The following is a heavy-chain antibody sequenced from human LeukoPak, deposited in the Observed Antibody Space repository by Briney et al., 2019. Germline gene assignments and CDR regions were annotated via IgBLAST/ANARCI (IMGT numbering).Heavy chain of an antibody. V-gene: IGHV4-39*07. CDR3: AREEDYYDSSGYIY. Sequence: SETLSLTCTVSGGSISSCGCYWGWIRQPPGKGLEWIGSIYYSGSTYYNPSLKSRVTISVDTSMNQFSLKLSSVTAADTAVYYCAREEDYYDSSGYIYWDQGTLVTVSS. CDR1: GGSISSCGCY. CDR2: IYYSGST. D-gene: IGHD3-22*01. J-gene: IGHJ4*02.